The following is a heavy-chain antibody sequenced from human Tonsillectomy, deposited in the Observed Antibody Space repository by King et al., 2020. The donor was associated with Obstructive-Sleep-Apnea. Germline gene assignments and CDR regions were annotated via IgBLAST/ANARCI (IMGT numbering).Heavy chain of an antibody. Sequence: VQLVESGAEVKKPGASVKVSCKASGYTFTSYGISWVRQAPGQGLEWMGWISAYNGNTNYAQKLQGRVTMTTDTSTRTAYMELRSLRSDDTAVYYCARDHYYDSSGYYYQFDYWGQGTLVTVSS. CDR2: ISAYNGNT. J-gene: IGHJ4*02. CDR1: GYTFTSYG. D-gene: IGHD3-22*01. V-gene: IGHV1-18*01. CDR3: ARDHYYDSSGYYYQFDY.